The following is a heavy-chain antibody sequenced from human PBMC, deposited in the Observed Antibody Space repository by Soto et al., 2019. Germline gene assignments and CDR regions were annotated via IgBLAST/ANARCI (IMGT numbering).Heavy chain of an antibody. D-gene: IGHD2-15*01. CDR1: GFTFDDYA. CDR3: AKDNGYCSGGSGCQVYAFDI. J-gene: IGHJ3*02. Sequence: EVQLVESGGGLVQPGRSLRLSCAASGFTFDDYAMHWVRQAPGKGLEWVSGISWNSGSIGYADSVKGRFTISRDNAKNVLYLQMNSLREEDTALYYCAKDNGYCSGGSGCQVYAFDIWGQGTMVTVSS. V-gene: IGHV3-9*01. CDR2: ISWNSGSI.